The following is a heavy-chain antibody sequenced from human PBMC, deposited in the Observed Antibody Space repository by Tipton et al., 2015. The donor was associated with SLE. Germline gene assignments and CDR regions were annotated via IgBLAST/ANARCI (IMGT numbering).Heavy chain of an antibody. CDR1: GGSISSYY. V-gene: IGHV4-59*01. D-gene: IGHD2-15*01. CDR2: VYNTGST. J-gene: IGHJ4*02. CDR3: ARVLRSGGSFDYFDY. Sequence: TLSLTCTVSGGSISSYYWNWIRQPPGKGLEWIGNVYNTGSTNHNPSLKSRVTISVDTSKNHFSLKLISVTAADTATYYCARVLRSGGSFDYFDYWGQGTLVTVSS.